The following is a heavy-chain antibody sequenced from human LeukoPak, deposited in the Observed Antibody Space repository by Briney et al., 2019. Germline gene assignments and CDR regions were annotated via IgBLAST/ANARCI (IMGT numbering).Heavy chain of an antibody. CDR2: ISSSSSYI. D-gene: IGHD5-18*01. CDR1: GFTFSSYS. V-gene: IGHV3-21*01. J-gene: IGHJ4*02. CDR3: ARGRGYSYGTVDY. Sequence: GGSLRLSCAASGFTFSSYSMIWVRQAPGKGLEWVSSISSSSSYIYYADSVKGRFTISRDNAKNSLYLQMNSLRAEDTAVYYCARGRGYSYGTVDYWGQGTLVTVSS.